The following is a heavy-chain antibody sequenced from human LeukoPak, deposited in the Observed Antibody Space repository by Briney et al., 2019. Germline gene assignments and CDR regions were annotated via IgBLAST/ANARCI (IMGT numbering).Heavy chain of an antibody. J-gene: IGHJ4*02. CDR2: IYPSDSDT. D-gene: IGHD3-10*01. CDR3: ARLYGSYFNY. Sequence: GESLKISCKGSGYTFSTNWIGWVRQMPGKGLEWRGIIYPSDSDTRYSPSFQGQVTISADKSISTAYLQWSSLKASDTAMYYCARLYGSYFNYWGQGTLVTVSS. CDR1: GYTFSTNW. V-gene: IGHV5-51*01.